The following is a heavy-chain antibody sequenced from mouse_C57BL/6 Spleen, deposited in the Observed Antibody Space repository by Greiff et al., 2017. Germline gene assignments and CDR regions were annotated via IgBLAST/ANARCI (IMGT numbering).Heavy chain of an antibody. CDR3: ARQRTTVVATDAMDY. CDR1: GFTFSSYG. J-gene: IGHJ4*01. D-gene: IGHD1-1*01. CDR2: ISSGGSYT. V-gene: IGHV5-6*02. Sequence: DVKLVESGGDLVKPGGSLKLSCAASGFTFSSYGMSWVRQTPDKRLEWVATISSGGSYTYYPDSVKGRFTISRDNAKNTLYLQMSSLKSEDTAMYYCARQRTTVVATDAMDYWGQGTSVTVSS.